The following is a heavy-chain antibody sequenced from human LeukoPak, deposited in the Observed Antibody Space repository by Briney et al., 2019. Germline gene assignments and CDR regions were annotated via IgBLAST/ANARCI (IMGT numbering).Heavy chain of an antibody. D-gene: IGHD3-10*01. J-gene: IGHJ4*02. V-gene: IGHV1-2*02. CDR2: INPNSGGT. CDR1: GYTFTGYY. CDR3: ARKRWFGELSSDY. Sequence: ASVKVSCEASGYTFTGYYMHWVRQAPGQGLEWMGWINPNSGGTNYAQKFQGRVTMTRDTSISTAYMELSRLRSDDTAVYYCARKRWFGELSSDYWGQGTLVTVSS.